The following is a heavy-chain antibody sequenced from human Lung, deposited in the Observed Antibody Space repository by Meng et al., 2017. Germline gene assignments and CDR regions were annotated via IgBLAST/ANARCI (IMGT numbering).Heavy chain of an antibody. CDR2: INHSGST. D-gene: IGHD4-11*01. V-gene: IGHV4-34*01. CDR1: GGSFSDYY. Sequence: QVQLREGGAGLLKPSETLSLTCGVSGGSFSDYYWSWIRQPPGKGLEWIGEINHSGSTNYNPSLESRATISVDTSQNNLSLKLSSVTAADSAVYYCARGPTTMAHDFDYWGQGTLVTVSS. CDR3: ARGPTTMAHDFDY. J-gene: IGHJ4*02.